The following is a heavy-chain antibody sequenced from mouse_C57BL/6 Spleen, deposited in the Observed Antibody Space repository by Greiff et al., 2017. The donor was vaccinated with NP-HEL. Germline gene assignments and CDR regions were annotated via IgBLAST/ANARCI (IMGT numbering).Heavy chain of an antibody. Sequence: VQLQQPGAELAKPGASVKLSCKASGYTFTSYWMHWVKQRPGQGLEWIGYINPSSGYTKYNQKFKGKATLTADKSSSTAYMQLSSLTSEDSAVYYCARSGTTGEYYAMDYWGQGTSVTVSS. CDR3: ARSGTTGEYYAMDY. D-gene: IGHD1-3*01. J-gene: IGHJ4*01. CDR2: INPSSGYT. CDR1: GYTFTSYW. V-gene: IGHV1-7*01.